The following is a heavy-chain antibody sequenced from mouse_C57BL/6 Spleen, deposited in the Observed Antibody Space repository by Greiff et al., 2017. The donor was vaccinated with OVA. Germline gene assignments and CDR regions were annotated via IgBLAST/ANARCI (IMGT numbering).Heavy chain of an antibody. D-gene: IGHD1-1*01. J-gene: IGHJ2*01. Sequence: EVQVVESGGGLVKPGGSLKLSCAASGFTFSSYAMSWVRQTPEKRLEWVATISDGGSYTYYPDNVKGRFTISRDNAKNNLYLQMSHLKSEDTAMYYCASGSSYEYFDYWGQGTTLTVSS. CDR1: GFTFSSYA. CDR3: ASGSSYEYFDY. V-gene: IGHV5-4*01. CDR2: ISDGGSYT.